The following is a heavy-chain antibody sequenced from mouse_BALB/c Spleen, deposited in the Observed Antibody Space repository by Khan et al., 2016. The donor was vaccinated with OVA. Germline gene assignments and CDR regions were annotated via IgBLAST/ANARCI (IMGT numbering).Heavy chain of an antibody. J-gene: IGHJ3*01. Sequence: QVQLKQSGTELVRPGASVKLSCKASGYTFTSYWMNWVKQRPGHGLEWIGRIDPSDSETHYNQLFKDKATLTVDKSSSTAYIQLSSLTSEDSAVYYCARREKYGYDPSWFAYWGQVTLVTVSA. CDR1: GYTFTSYW. CDR3: ARREKYGYDPSWFAY. CDR2: IDPSDSET. V-gene: IGHV1-61*01. D-gene: IGHD2-2*01.